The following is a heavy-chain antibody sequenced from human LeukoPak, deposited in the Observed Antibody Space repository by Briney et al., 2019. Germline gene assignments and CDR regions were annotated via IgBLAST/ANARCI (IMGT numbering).Heavy chain of an antibody. D-gene: IGHD4-23*01. V-gene: IGHV3-30*02. CDR2: IRSDGSSK. J-gene: IGHJ4*02. CDR3: AKGINGGNYLHY. CDR1: GFIFSTHD. Sequence: GGSLRLSCAASGFIFSTHDIHWVRQAPGKGLEWVACIRSDGSSKYYADSVQGRFIISRDNSKNTVYVQMNSLRGEDTAVYYCAKGINGGNYLHYWGQGTLVIVSS.